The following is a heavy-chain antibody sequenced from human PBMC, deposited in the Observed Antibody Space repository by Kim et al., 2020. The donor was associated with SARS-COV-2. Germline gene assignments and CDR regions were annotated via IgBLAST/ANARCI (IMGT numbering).Heavy chain of an antibody. V-gene: IGHV4-4*02. CDR1: GGSISSSNW. J-gene: IGHJ4*02. Sequence: SETLSLTCAVSGGSISSSNWWSWVRQPPGKGLEWIGEIYHSGSTYYNPSLKSRVTISVDKSKNQFSLKLSSVTAADTAVYYCARKALLWFGELSVFDYWGQGALVTVSS. CDR2: IYHSGST. CDR3: ARKALLWFGELSVFDY. D-gene: IGHD3-10*01.